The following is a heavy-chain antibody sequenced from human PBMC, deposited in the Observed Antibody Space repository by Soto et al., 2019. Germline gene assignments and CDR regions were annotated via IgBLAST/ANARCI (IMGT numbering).Heavy chain of an antibody. D-gene: IGHD2-2*01. CDR1: GFTFSSYA. Sequence: EVQLLESGGGLVQPGGSLRLSCAASGFTFSSYAMSWVRQAPGKGLEWVSAISGSGGSTYYADSVKGRFTISRDNSKNTLYLQMNSLRAEDTAVYYCAKERCSSTSCYGGVGYWGQGTLVTVSS. V-gene: IGHV3-23*01. J-gene: IGHJ4*02. CDR3: AKERCSSTSCYGGVGY. CDR2: ISGSGGST.